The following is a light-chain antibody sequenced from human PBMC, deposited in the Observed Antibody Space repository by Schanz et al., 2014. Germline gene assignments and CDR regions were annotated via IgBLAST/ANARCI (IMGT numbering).Light chain of an antibody. J-gene: IGKJ1*01. Sequence: DIQMTQSPSSLSASVGDRVTITCRASQSISSYLNWYQQKPGKAPKLLIYAASSLQSGVPSRFSGSGSGTDFTLTISSLQPEDFATYYCQHYNSPRKTFGQGSKVEIK. CDR2: AAS. CDR3: QHYNSPRKT. CDR1: QSISSY. V-gene: IGKV1-39*01.